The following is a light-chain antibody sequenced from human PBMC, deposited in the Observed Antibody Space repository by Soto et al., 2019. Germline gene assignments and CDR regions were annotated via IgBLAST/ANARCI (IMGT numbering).Light chain of an antibody. CDR2: GAS. J-gene: IGKJ5*01. V-gene: IGKV3-20*01. CDR1: QSVSSSY. CDR3: QQYGSSP. Sequence: EIVLTQSPGTLSLSPGERATLSCRASQSVSSSYLAWYQQKPGQAPRLLIYGASRRATGNPDRFSDSGSGTDFTLTISRLEPEDFAVYYCQQYGSSPFGQGTRLEIK.